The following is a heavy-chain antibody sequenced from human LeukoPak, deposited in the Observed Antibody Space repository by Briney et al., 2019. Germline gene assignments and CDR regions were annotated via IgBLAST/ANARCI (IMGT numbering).Heavy chain of an antibody. CDR3: ARGTSYRWWFDP. Sequence: PSQTLSLTCTVSGGSISSGGYYWSWIRQPPGKGLEWIGYIYHSGSTYYNPSLKSRVTISVDRSKNQFSLKLSSVTAADTAVYYCARGTSYRWWFDPWGQGTLVTVSS. CDR1: GGSISSGGYY. D-gene: IGHD4-11*01. J-gene: IGHJ5*02. CDR2: IYHSGST. V-gene: IGHV4-30-2*01.